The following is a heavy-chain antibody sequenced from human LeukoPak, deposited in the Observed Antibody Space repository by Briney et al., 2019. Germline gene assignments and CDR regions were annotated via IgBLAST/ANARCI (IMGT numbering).Heavy chain of an antibody. CDR3: ARRDTSGWYGAFDI. D-gene: IGHD6-19*01. J-gene: IGHJ3*02. Sequence: SETLSLTCTVSGGSISSNYWSWIRQPPGRGLEWIGYIHYSGTTNYNPSLKSRVTISVDTSKNQFSLKLSSVTAADTAVYYCARRDTSGWYGAFDIWGQGTMVTVSS. CDR1: GGSISSNY. V-gene: IGHV4-59*01. CDR2: IHYSGTT.